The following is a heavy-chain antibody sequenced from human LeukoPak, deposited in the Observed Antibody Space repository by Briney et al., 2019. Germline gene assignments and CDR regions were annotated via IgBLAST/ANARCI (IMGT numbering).Heavy chain of an antibody. V-gene: IGHV4-59*01. CDR2: IYYSGST. J-gene: IGHJ4*02. CDR3: ARNLEYQLPPALYY. CDR1: GGSISSYY. D-gene: IGHD2-2*01. Sequence: SETLSLTCTVSGGSISSYYWSWIRQPPGKGLEWIGYIYYSGSTNYNPSLKSRVTISVDTSKNQFSLKLSSVTAADTAVYYCARNLEYQLPPALYYWGQGTLVTVSS.